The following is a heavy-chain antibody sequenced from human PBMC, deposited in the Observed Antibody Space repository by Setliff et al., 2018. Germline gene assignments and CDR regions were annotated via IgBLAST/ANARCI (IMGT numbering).Heavy chain of an antibody. CDR3: AISSLSICRGGNCPNVFDI. D-gene: IGHD2-15*01. V-gene: IGHV1-18*01. J-gene: IGHJ3*02. CDR2: ISPHTGKT. CDR1: GYTFNDYI. Sequence: GASVKVSCKASGYTFNDYIINWVRQAPGQGLEWVGWISPHTGKTYFAQKLQGRVTMTTDTSTETAYMELRSLKSDDTAIYFCAISSLSICRGGNCPNVFDIWGQGTMVTVSS.